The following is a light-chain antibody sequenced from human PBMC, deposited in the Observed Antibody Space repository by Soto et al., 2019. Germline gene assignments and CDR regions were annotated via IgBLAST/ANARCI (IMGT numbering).Light chain of an antibody. CDR3: HQYGTFPIT. CDR2: GAS. CDR1: QSVSNNY. J-gene: IGKJ5*01. V-gene: IGKV3-20*01. Sequence: EIVMTQSPATLSVSPGERATLSCRASQSVSNNYLAWYQQKPGQAPRLLIYGASNRATGIPDRFSGSGSGTDFTLTISRLEPEDFAVYFCHQYGTFPITFGQGTRLEIK.